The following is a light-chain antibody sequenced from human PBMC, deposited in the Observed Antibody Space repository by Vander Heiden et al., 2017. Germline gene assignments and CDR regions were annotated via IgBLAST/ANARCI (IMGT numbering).Light chain of an antibody. CDR1: SPNIGKNY. CDR3: GTWDSSLSAVV. CDR2: ENN. J-gene: IGLJ2*01. V-gene: IGLV1-51*02. Sequence: QSVLTQPPSVSAAPGQQVTISCSGSSPNIGKNYVSWSQQLPGTAPKLLIYENNKRPSGIPDRFSGSKSGTSATLGITGLQTGDEADYYCGTWDSSLSAVVFGGGTKLTVL.